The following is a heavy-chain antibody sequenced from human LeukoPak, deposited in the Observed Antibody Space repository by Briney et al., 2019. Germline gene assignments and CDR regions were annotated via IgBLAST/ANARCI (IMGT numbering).Heavy chain of an antibody. CDR2: ISYDRSNK. CDR1: GFTFSSYA. D-gene: IGHD1-1*01. CDR3: ARAQLGFDP. Sequence: GRSLRLSCAASGFTFSSYAMHWVRQAPGKGLEWVAVISYDRSNKYYADSVKGRFTISRDNSKNTLYLQMNSLRAEDTAVYYRARAQLGFDPWGQGTLVTVSS. V-gene: IGHV3-30*04. J-gene: IGHJ5*02.